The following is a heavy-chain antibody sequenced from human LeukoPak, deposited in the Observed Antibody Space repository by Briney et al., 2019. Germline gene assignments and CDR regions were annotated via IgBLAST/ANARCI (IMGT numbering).Heavy chain of an antibody. CDR1: GFSFSSYW. J-gene: IGHJ1*01. CDR3: VRVIVGTILD. V-gene: IGHV3-7*01. CDR2: IKPDGSEK. Sequence: GESLRLSCVASGFSFSSYWMSWVRQAPGKGLEWVANIKPDGSEKYYVDSVKGRFTISRDNAKNSLFLQMNSLRGDDTAMYYCVRVIVGTILDWGQGTLVTVSS. D-gene: IGHD1-26*01.